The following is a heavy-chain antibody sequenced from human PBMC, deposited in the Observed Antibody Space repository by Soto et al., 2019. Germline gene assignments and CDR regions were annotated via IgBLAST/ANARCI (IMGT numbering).Heavy chain of an antibody. CDR3: ARDPPDFNSGFDS. V-gene: IGHV6-1*01. D-gene: IGHD6-19*01. CDR1: GDSFSNNVAT. Sequence: XQTLSLTCAICGDSFSNNVATWNWIRQSPSRGLEWLGRAYYRSRWQYDYAPSVRSRITINPDTSKNQFSLQLSSVTPEDTALYYCARDPPDFNSGFDSWGQGSLVTASS. J-gene: IGHJ4*02. CDR2: AYYRSRWQY.